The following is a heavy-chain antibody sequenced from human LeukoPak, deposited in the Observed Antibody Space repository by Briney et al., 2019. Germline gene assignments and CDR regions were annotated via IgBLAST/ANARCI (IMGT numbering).Heavy chain of an antibody. Sequence: GASVKVSCTASGGTFSSYAIGWVRQAPGQGLEWMGGIIPIFGTANYAQKFQGRVTITADESTSTAYMELSSLRSEDTAVYYCASFWSGYFRSYYYGMDVWGQGTTVTVSS. V-gene: IGHV1-69*13. D-gene: IGHD3-3*01. J-gene: IGHJ6*02. CDR1: GGTFSSYA. CDR3: ASFWSGYFRSYYYGMDV. CDR2: IIPIFGTA.